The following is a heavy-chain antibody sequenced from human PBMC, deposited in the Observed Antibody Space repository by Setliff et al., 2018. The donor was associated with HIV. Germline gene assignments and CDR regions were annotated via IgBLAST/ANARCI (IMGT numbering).Heavy chain of an antibody. J-gene: IGHJ1*01. CDR3: ARPLYGGNSDVGGF. V-gene: IGHV3-23*01. CDR1: EFTFSSYA. Sequence: PGGSLRLSCAASEFTFSSYAMSWVRQAPGKGLEWVSSISVSGGSTYYADSVKGRFTISRDNSKNTLSLQMNSLRAEDTAVYYCARPLYGGNSDVGGFWGQGTLVTVSS. CDR2: ISVSGGST. D-gene: IGHD4-17*01.